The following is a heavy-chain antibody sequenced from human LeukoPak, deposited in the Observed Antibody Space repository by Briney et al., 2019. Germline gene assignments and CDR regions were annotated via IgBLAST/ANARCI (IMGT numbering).Heavy chain of an antibody. J-gene: IGHJ4*02. Sequence: PGGSLRPSCAASGFTFSSYAMSWVRQAPGKGLEWVSAISGSGGSTYYADSVKGRFTISRDNSKNTLYLQMNSLRAEDTAVYYCAKFMVTYYGSGSRSYFDYWGQGTLVTVSS. CDR3: AKFMVTYYGSGSRSYFDY. D-gene: IGHD3-10*01. V-gene: IGHV3-23*01. CDR1: GFTFSSYA. CDR2: ISGSGGST.